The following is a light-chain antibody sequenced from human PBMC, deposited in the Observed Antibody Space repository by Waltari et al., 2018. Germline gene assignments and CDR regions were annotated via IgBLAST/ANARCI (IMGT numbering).Light chain of an antibody. V-gene: IGLV4-69*01. CDR2: VNSDGSH. J-gene: IGLJ3*02. CDR1: SGHSSNV. Sequence: QLVLTQSPSASASLGASVKLTCTLSSGHSSNVIAWLQQQPAKGPRYWMKVNSDGSHSKVDKIPDRFAGSISGAEHYVTISSLQSEEEADYYCQTRGHGTWVFGGGTKLTVL. CDR3: QTRGHGTWV.